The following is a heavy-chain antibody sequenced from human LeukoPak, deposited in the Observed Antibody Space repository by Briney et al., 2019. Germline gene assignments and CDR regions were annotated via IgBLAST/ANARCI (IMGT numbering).Heavy chain of an antibody. CDR3: ARVLHYYDSSGIDY. V-gene: IGHV1-69*06. Sequence: SVKVSCKASGGTFSSYAISWVRQAPGQGLEWMGGIIPIFGTANYAQKFQGRVTITADKSTSTAYMELSSLRSENTAVYYCARVLHYYDSSGIDYWGQGTLVTVSS. CDR1: GGTFSSYA. J-gene: IGHJ4*02. D-gene: IGHD3-22*01. CDR2: IIPIFGTA.